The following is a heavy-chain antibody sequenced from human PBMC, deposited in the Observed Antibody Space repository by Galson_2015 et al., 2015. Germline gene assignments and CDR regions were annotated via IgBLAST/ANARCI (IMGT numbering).Heavy chain of an antibody. D-gene: IGHD3-10*01. CDR3: TTAHLDYYGSGRRDY. CDR1: GFTFSNAW. J-gene: IGHJ4*02. V-gene: IGHV3-15*01. CDR2: IKSKTDGGTT. Sequence: SLRLSCAASGFTFSNAWMSWVRQAPGKGLEWVGRIKSKTDGGTTDYAAPVKGRFTISRDDSKNTLYLQMNSLKTEDTAVYYCTTAHLDYYGSGRRDYWGQGTLVTVSS.